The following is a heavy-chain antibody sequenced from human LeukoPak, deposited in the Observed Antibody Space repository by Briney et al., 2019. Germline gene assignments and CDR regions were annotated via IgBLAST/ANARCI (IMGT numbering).Heavy chain of an antibody. CDR1: GGSMSPYH. J-gene: IGHJ4*02. CDR2: IYYSGST. CDR3: ARAVSGRFDY. Sequence: PSETLPLTGTVSGGSMSPYHWGWIRQPPGKGLEWTGYIYYSGSTNYNPSLKSRVTVSVDTSKNQFSLKLSSVTAADTAIYYCARAVSGRFDYWGQGTLVTVSS. D-gene: IGHD6-19*01. V-gene: IGHV4-59*08.